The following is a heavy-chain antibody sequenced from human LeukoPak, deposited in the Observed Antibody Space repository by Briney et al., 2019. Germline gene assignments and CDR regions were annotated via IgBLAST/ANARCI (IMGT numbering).Heavy chain of an antibody. Sequence: GGSLRLSCAASGFTFSSYAMSWVRQAPGKGLEWVSAISGSGGSTYYADSVKGRFTISRDNSENTLYLQMNSLRAEDTAVYYCAKTGKWEHERDLDYWGQGTLVTVSS. CDR1: GFTFSSYA. CDR3: AKTGKWEHERDLDY. V-gene: IGHV3-23*01. CDR2: ISGSGGST. J-gene: IGHJ4*02. D-gene: IGHD1-26*01.